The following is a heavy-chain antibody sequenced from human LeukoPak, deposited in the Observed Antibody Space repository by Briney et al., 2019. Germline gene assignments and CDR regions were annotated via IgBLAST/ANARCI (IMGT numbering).Heavy chain of an antibody. CDR3: TRDLTGPVDY. D-gene: IGHD3-9*01. J-gene: IGHJ4*02. CDR2: INDSGGRT. CDR1: GFTFSNYA. Sequence: GGSLRLSCAASGFTFSNYAMTWVRQAPGKGLEWVSVINDSGGRTFYADSVKGRFTISRDNAKNTLYLQMNSLIADDTAVYYCTRDLTGPVDYWGQGILVTVSS. V-gene: IGHV3-23*01.